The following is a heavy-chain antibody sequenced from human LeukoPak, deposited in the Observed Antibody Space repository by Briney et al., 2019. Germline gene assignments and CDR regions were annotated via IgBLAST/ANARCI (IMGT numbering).Heavy chain of an antibody. Sequence: GGSLRLSCVASGFTFSRYWMHWVRQAPGKGLEWVSSISGGGTSTYYADSVRGRFSISRDNSKNTLYLQMNSLRAEDTAVYYCAPRPGYCSGGSCYAAPDFDSWGQGTLVTVSS. CDR3: APRPGYCSGGSCYAAPDFDS. J-gene: IGHJ4*02. D-gene: IGHD2-15*01. CDR2: ISGGGTST. V-gene: IGHV3-23*01. CDR1: GFTFSRYW.